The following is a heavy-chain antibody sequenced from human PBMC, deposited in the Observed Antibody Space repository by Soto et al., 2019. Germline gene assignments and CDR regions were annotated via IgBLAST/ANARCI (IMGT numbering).Heavy chain of an antibody. Sequence: SETLSLTCTVSGGSISSGDYYWSWIRQPPGKGLEWIGYIYYSGSTYYNPSLKSQVTISVDTSKNQFSLKLSSVTAADTAVYYCARDRIYGSGSYYNVNYYYYGMDVWGQGTTVTVSS. J-gene: IGHJ6*02. CDR2: IYYSGST. CDR1: GGSISSGDYY. D-gene: IGHD3-10*01. V-gene: IGHV4-30-4*01. CDR3: ARDRIYGSGSYYNVNYYYYGMDV.